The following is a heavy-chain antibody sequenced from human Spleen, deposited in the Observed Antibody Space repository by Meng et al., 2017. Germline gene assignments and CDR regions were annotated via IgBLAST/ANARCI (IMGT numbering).Heavy chain of an antibody. CDR1: GASVSSVANY. V-gene: IGHV4-61*02. Sequence: LRPSCHVSGASVSSVANYWSCVRQPAGTVLEWTWRIYTSGHTNYNPSLKSRLTISLETSKNQFSLKLSSVTAADTAIYFCARGGAEYYDRGGYEVDHWGQGTLVTVSS. D-gene: IGHD3-22*01. CDR3: ARGGAEYYDRGGYEVDH. CDR2: IYTSGHT. J-gene: IGHJ4*02.